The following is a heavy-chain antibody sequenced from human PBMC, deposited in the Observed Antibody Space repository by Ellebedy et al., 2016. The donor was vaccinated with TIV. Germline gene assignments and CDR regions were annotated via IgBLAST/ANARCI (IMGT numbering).Heavy chain of an antibody. V-gene: IGHV2-5*02. CDR3: ARHRGWPEYRWFDP. CDR2: IYWDDDK. J-gene: IGHJ5*02. Sequence: SGPTLVKPTQTLTLTCTFSGFSFGTAGVGVGWIRQPPGKALEWLALIYWDDDKRYSPSLKSRLTITKDTSKNQVVLTMTNMDPVDTGTYYCARHRGWPEYRWFDPWGQGILVTVSS. D-gene: IGHD6-19*01. CDR1: GFSFGTAGVG.